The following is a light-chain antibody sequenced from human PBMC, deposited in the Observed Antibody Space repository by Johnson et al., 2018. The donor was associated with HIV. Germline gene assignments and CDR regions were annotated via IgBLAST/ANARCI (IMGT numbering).Light chain of an antibody. Sequence: QPVLTQPPSVSAAPGQKVTISCSGSTSKIGNNYVSWYQHLPGAAPKLLIYENNKRPSGIPDRFSGSQSGTSATLAITGLTTGDEADYYCGTWDSSLSAYVFGTGTKVTVL. V-gene: IGLV1-51*02. J-gene: IGLJ1*01. CDR3: GTWDSSLSAYV. CDR2: ENN. CDR1: TSKIGNNY.